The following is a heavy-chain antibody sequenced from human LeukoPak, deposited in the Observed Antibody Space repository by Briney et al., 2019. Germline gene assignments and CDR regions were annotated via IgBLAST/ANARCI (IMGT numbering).Heavy chain of an antibody. CDR2: INPNSGGT. V-gene: IGHV1-2*04. D-gene: IGHD3-10*01. CDR3: ATLGGSGSFDY. CDR1: GYTFTGYY. J-gene: IGHJ4*02. Sequence: GASVKVSCKASGYTFTGYYMHWVRQAPGQGLEWMGWINPNSGGTNYARKFQGWVTMTRDTSISTAYMELSRLRSDVTAVYYCATLGGSGSFDYWGQGTLVTVSS.